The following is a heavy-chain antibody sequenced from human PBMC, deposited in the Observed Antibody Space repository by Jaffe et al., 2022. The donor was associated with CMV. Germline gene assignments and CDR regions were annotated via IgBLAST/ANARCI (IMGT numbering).Heavy chain of an antibody. D-gene: IGHD4-17*01. CDR3: ARDRGISPGPEGYGDYYREDYYYYYYGMDV. J-gene: IGHJ6*02. Sequence: QVQLVQSGAEVKKPGASVKVSCKASGYTFTGYYMHWVRQAPGQGLEWMGWINPNSGGTNYAQKFQGRVTMTRDTSISTAYMELSRLRSDDTAVYYCARDRGISPGPEGYGDYYREDYYYYYYGMDVWGQGTTVTVSS. V-gene: IGHV1-2*02. CDR1: GYTFTGYY. CDR2: INPNSGGT.